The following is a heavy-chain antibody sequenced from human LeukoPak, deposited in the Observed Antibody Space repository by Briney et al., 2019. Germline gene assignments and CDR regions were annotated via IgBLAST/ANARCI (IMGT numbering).Heavy chain of an antibody. Sequence: PEGSLRLSCAASRFTFSSFAMSWVRQVPGKGLEWVSAISGSGGSTYYADSVKGRFTISRDNSKNTLYLQMNSLRVEDTAVYYCAKGHSLYGSGSFMDVWGKGTTVTVSS. CDR1: RFTFSSFA. D-gene: IGHD3-10*01. CDR3: AKGHSLYGSGSFMDV. V-gene: IGHV3-23*01. CDR2: ISGSGGST. J-gene: IGHJ6*03.